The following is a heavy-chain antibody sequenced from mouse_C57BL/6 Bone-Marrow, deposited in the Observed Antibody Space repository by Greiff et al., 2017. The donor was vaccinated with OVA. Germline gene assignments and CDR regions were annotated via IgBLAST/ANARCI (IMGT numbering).Heavy chain of an antibody. CDR1: GFNIKNTY. V-gene: IGHV14-3*01. J-gene: IGHJ4*01. CDR2: IDPANGNT. CDR3: ASPFSTMITTRYAMDY. Sequence: EVQLQQSVAELVRPGASVKLSCTASGFNIKNTYMHWVKQRPEQGLEWIGRIDPANGNTKYAPKFQGKATITADTSSNTAYLQLSSLTSEDTAIYYCASPFSTMITTRYAMDYWGQGTSVTVSS. D-gene: IGHD2-4*01.